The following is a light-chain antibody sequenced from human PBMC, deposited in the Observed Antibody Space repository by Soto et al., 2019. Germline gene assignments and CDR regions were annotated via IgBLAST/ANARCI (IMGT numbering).Light chain of an antibody. J-gene: IGKJ1*01. V-gene: IGKV3-20*01. CDR1: QSVSSTY. CDR2: GAS. CDR3: QQYGGSRWT. Sequence: EIVLTQSPGTLSLSPGERATLSCRASQSVSSTYLAWYQKKPGQAPRLLIYGASNRATVLPDWFSGSGSGTDFTLTISRLEPEYFAVYYCQQYGGSRWTFGQGTRVDI.